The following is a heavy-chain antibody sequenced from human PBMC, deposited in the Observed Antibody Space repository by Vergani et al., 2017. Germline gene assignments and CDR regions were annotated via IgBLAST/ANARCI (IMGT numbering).Heavy chain of an antibody. D-gene: IGHD3-3*01. CDR1: GFTFSSYW. V-gene: IGHV3-74*01. CDR2: ISRDGATI. Sequence: EVQVVESGGGLVQPGGSLRLSCAASGFTFSSYWMHWVRQVPGKGLVWVSRISRDGATINYAGSVEGRFTISRDNAKNKLYLQMNSLRAEDTAEYFCSSDTFGAEDFWGQGTLVTVSS. J-gene: IGHJ4*02. CDR3: SSDTFGAEDF.